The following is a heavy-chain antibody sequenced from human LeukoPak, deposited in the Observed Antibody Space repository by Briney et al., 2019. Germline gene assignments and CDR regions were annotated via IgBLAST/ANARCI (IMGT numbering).Heavy chain of an antibody. D-gene: IGHD4-17*01. Sequence: PGGSLRLSCAASGFSFSSYWMSWVRQAPGQGLEGVSDISSSSYYVSYADSVKGRFTISRDNTKKSLYLQMNSLRAEDTAVYYCARDQNHYGDLGFDCWGQGTLVTVSS. J-gene: IGHJ4*02. CDR2: ISSSSYYV. V-gene: IGHV3-21*01. CDR1: GFSFSSYW. CDR3: ARDQNHYGDLGFDC.